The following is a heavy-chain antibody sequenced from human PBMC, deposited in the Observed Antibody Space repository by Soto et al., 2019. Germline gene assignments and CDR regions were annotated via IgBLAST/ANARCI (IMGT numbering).Heavy chain of an antibody. CDR2: FIPMFNRP. J-gene: IGHJ6*02. CDR3: ARGQFHHVSNYYYALDV. CDR1: GGTFSSYA. V-gene: IGHV1-69*01. Sequence: QVQLVQSGAEVKKPGSSVKVSCKASGGTFSSYAISWVRQAPGQGLEWMGGFIPMFNRPHSARKFQGRVTITADESMSTAYMDLSSLRSEDTAVYYCARGQFHHVSNYYYALDVWGQGTTLTVSS.